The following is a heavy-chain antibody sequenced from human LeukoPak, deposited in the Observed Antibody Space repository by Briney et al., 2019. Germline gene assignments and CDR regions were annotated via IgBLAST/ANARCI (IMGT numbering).Heavy chain of an antibody. V-gene: IGHV3-74*01. J-gene: IGHJ4*02. CDR3: ARVGDYYDSSGYSFDY. CDR2: IKTDGSST. CDR1: GFTFSNYW. Sequence: PGGSLRLSCAVSGFTFSNYWMHWVRQAPGKGLVWVSRIKTDGSSTRYADSVKGRFTISRDNAKNTLYLQINSLRAEDTAVYYCARVGDYYDSSGYSFDYWGQGTLVTVSS. D-gene: IGHD3-22*01.